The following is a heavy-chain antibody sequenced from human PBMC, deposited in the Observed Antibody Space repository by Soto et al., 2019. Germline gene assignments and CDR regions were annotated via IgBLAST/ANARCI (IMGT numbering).Heavy chain of an antibody. Sequence: QVQLQESGPRLMKPSETLSLTCTVASGSISSYYWSWLRQPPGKGLEWIGYVYYSGTTNYNSSLKSGVPISIGPSINQFALTLTFVPAADTAVYYCATTPFYFLGLGTNIHSFDFWDQGALVTVSS. CDR3: ATTPFYFLGLGTNIHSFDF. CDR1: SGSISSYY. V-gene: IGHV4-59*01. J-gene: IGHJ4*02. CDR2: VYYSGTT. D-gene: IGHD3-3*01.